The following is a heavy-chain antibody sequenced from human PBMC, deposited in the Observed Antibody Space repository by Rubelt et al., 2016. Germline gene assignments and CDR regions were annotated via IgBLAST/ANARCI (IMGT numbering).Heavy chain of an antibody. CDR2: LHYSGST. V-gene: IGHV4-59*05. CDR1: GGSVSGYY. CDR3: ACQDYDDFAWFDP. Sequence: QLQLQESGPGLVKPSETLSLTCNVSGGSVSGYYWSWIRQPPGKGLQWIGSLHYSGSTYYNPSLRSRGTISADTSENQFSLKLCSVISAESAVYYCACQDYDDFAWFDPWGQGSLVSVTS. J-gene: IGHJ5*02. D-gene: IGHD4-17*01.